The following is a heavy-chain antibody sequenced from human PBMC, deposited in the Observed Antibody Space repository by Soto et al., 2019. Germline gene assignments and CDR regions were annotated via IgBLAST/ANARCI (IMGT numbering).Heavy chain of an antibody. CDR2: INWNSAVI. CDR1: GFTFDDYA. D-gene: IGHD5-18*01. J-gene: IGHJ4*02. Sequence: GGSLRLSCVVSGFTFDDYAMHWVRQAPGGGLEWVSGINWNSAVIGYADSVKGRFTISRDNAKNALYLQMTSLRSEDTALYYCARDPSVTAIGRADHWGQGTLVTVSS. V-gene: IGHV3-9*01. CDR3: ARDPSVTAIGRADH.